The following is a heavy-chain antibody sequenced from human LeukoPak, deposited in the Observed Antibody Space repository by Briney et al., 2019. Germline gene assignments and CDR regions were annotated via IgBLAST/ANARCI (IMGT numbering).Heavy chain of an antibody. CDR2: TNSGGSST. D-gene: IGHD2-8*01. Sequence: GGFLRLSCAPSGFPFSDFSMSWVRQAPGKGLEWISTTNSGGSSTDYAESVKGRFTISRDNSKNTLYLQMSSLRVEDTAMYYCAKQSYARSLGEGGPGTLVTVSS. V-gene: IGHV3-23*01. J-gene: IGHJ4*02. CDR1: GFPFSDFS. CDR3: AKQSYARSLGE.